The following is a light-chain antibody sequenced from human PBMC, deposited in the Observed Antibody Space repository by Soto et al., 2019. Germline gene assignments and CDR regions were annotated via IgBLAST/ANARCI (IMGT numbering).Light chain of an antibody. Sequence: QSALTQPRSVSGSPGQSVTISCTGISSDVGGYDYVSWYQQHPGEAPKLMIHVVDKRPSGVPDRFSGSRSGNTASLTISGLQAEDEADYYCCSYAGTFYVFGTGTKLTVL. CDR3: CSYAGTFYV. CDR2: VVD. V-gene: IGLV2-11*01. J-gene: IGLJ1*01. CDR1: SSDVGGYDY.